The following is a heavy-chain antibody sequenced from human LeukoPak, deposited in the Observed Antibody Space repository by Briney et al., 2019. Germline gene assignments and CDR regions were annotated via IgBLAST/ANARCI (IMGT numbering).Heavy chain of an antibody. J-gene: IGHJ3*01. Sequence: GGSLRLSCAASGFTFGNSWVHWVRQAPGKGLVWVSLINADGSTTSYADSVKGRFTISRDNARNTLSLEMNSLTIEDTAVYYCTVVVEPPDSDGFDVWGQGTMITVSS. CDR1: GFTFGNSW. CDR2: INADGSTT. D-gene: IGHD1-14*01. CDR3: TVVVEPPDSDGFDV. V-gene: IGHV3-74*01.